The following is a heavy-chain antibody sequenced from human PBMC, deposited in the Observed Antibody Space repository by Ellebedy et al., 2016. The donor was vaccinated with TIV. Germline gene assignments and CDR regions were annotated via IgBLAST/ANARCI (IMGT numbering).Heavy chain of an antibody. CDR1: GFSFSSYW. CDR3: ASGGLEPFDY. Sequence: GESLKISXAAYGFSFSSYWMHWVRQTPGKGLVWVSRINPEETTTTYADSVKGRFTISRDNTKNTLFLQMNSLRAEDTAVYYCASGGLEPFDYWGQGTLVTVSS. CDR2: INPEETTT. J-gene: IGHJ4*02. D-gene: IGHD3-16*01. V-gene: IGHV3-74*01.